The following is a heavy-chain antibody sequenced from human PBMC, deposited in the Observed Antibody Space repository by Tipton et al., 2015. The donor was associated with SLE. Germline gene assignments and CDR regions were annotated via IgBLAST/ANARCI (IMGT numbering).Heavy chain of an antibody. CDR2: VRYSGST. CDR1: GASDSNHY. D-gene: IGHD3-16*01. J-gene: IGHJ3*02. CDR3: ARWGPGAFDI. V-gene: IGHV4-59*02. Sequence: TLSLTCTVSGASDSNHYWTWIRQPPGKGLEWIAYVRYSGSTNYSPSLKSRVTISLDTSKNQFSLKMRSVTAADTAVYYCARWGPGAFDIWGQGTKVSVSS.